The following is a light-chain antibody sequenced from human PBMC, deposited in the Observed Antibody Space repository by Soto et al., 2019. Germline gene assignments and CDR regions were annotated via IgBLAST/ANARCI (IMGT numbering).Light chain of an antibody. V-gene: IGLV1-40*01. CDR1: SSNIGAGYD. Sequence: QSVLTQPPSLSGAPGQRVTISCTGSSSNIGAGYDVHWYQQFPGRAPKLLIYVNSNRPSGVPDRFSGSKSGASASLAITGLQTEDEADYYCQSYYRTLSGSLFGGGTKLTVL. J-gene: IGLJ2*01. CDR3: QSYYRTLSGSL. CDR2: VNS.